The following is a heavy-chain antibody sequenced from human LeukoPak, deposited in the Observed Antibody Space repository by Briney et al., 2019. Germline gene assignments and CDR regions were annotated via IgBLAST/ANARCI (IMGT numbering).Heavy chain of an antibody. CDR3: ARDGRYYDSSGSQY. D-gene: IGHD3-22*01. Sequence: NPGGSLRLSCAASGFTFSSYSMNWVRQAPGKGLKWVSSISSSSSYIYYADSVKGRFTISRDNAKNSLYLQMNSLRAEDTAVYYCARDGRYYDSSGSQYWGQGTLVTVSS. V-gene: IGHV3-21*01. CDR1: GFTFSSYS. CDR2: ISSSSSYI. J-gene: IGHJ4*02.